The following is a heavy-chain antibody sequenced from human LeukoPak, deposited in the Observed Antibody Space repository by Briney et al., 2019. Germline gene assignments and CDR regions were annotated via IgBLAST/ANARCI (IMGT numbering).Heavy chain of an antibody. CDR1: GSTVSSNY. CDR2: IYSGGST. J-gene: IGHJ4*02. V-gene: IGHV3-66*01. Sequence: GGSLRLSCAASGSTVSSNYMSWVRQAPGKGLEWVSVIYSGGSTYYADSVKGRFTISRDNSKNTLYLQMNSQRAEDTAVYYCARDSHYGSGNSGYWGQGTLVTVSS. CDR3: ARDSHYGSGNSGY. D-gene: IGHD3-10*01.